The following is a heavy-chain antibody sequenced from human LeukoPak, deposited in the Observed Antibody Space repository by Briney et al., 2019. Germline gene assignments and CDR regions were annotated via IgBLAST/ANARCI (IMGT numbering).Heavy chain of an antibody. CDR2: ISYDGSNK. J-gene: IGHJ4*02. Sequence: PGGSLRLSCAASGFTFSIYGMHGVREAPGKGLEWVAVISYDGSNKFYADSVKGRFTISRDNSKNPLYLQMNRMRAEDTAVYYCARDVGDSGCSNWGQGTLVTVSS. D-gene: IGHD4-17*01. CDR3: ARDVGDSGCSN. V-gene: IGHV3-30*03. CDR1: GFTFSIYG.